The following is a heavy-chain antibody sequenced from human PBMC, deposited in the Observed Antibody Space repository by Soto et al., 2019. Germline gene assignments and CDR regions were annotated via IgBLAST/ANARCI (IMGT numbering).Heavy chain of an antibody. J-gene: IGHJ4*02. V-gene: IGHV4-59*08. CDR3: ARLWRRYCSGGSCTGPFDY. D-gene: IGHD2-15*01. Sequence: SETLSLTCTVSGGSVSSYYWSWIRQPPGKGLEWIGYIYYSGSTNYNPSLKSRVTISVDTSKNQFSLKLSSVTAADTAVYYCARLWRRYCSGGSCTGPFDYWGQGTLVTVSS. CDR2: IYYSGST. CDR1: GGSVSSYY.